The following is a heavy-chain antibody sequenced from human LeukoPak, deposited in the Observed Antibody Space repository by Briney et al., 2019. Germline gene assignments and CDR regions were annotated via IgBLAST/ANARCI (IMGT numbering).Heavy chain of an antibody. CDR2: LSDSGGTT. CDR3: AKRGVVIRVILVGFHKEAYYFDS. D-gene: IGHD3-22*01. V-gene: IGHV3-23*01. CDR1: GITLSNYG. Sequence: GGSLRLSCAVSGITLSNYGMSWVRQAPGKGLEWGAGLSDSGGTTNYADSVKGRFTISRDNPKNTLYLQMNSLRAEDTAVYFCAKRGVVIRVILVGFHKEAYYFDSWGQGALVTVSS. J-gene: IGHJ4*02.